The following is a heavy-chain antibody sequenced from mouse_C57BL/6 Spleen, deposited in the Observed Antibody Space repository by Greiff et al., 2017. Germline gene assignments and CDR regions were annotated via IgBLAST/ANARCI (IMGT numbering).Heavy chain of an antibody. J-gene: IGHJ4*01. V-gene: IGHV1-52*01. D-gene: IGHD3-2*01. CDR3: ADSSCAMDY. CDR1: GYTFPSYW. CDR2: IDPSDSET. Sequence: QVQLQQPGAELVRPGSSVKLSCKASGYTFPSYWMHWVKQRPIQGLEWIGNIDPSDSETHYNQKFTDKATLTVDKSSSTAYMPLSSLTAEDSAVYYCADSSCAMDYWGQGTSVTVSS.